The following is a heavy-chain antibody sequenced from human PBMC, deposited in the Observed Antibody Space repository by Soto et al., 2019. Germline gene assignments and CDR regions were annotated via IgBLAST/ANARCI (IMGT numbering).Heavy chain of an antibody. CDR1: GYTLTELS. CDR3: ATVKVYSGYGYYYYYYKDV. J-gene: IGHJ6*03. CDR2: FDPEDGET. V-gene: IGHV1-24*01. D-gene: IGHD5-12*01. Sequence: ASVKVSCKVSGYTLTELSMHWVRQAPGKGLEWMGGFDPEDGETIYAQKFQGRVTMTEDTSTDTAYMELSSLRSEDTAVYYCATVKVYSGYGYYYYYYKDVWGKGTTVTVSS.